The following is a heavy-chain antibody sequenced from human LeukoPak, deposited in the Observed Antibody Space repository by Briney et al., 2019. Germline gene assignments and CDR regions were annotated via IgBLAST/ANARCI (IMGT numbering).Heavy chain of an antibody. CDR2: ISGSGGST. J-gene: IGHJ4*02. V-gene: IGHV3-23*01. D-gene: IGHD1-26*01. CDR3: ALLGANVDFDY. CDR1: GFTFSSYA. Sequence: GGSLRLSCAASGFTFSSYAMSWVRQAPGKGLEWVSAISGSGGSTHYADSVKGRFTISRDNSKNTLYLQVNSLRAEDTAVYYCALLGANVDFDYWGQGTLVTVSS.